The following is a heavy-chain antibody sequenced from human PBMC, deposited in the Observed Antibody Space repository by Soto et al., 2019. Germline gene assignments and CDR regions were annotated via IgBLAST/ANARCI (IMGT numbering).Heavy chain of an antibody. V-gene: IGHV1-18*01. D-gene: IGHD6-19*01. J-gene: IGHJ3*02. CDR2: ISAYNGNT. CDR3: TGCRCAVAASAGVFDI. Sequence: ASVKVSCKASGYTFASYGSRWVRQAPGQGLEWMGWISAYNGNTNYAQKLQGRVTMTTDTSTSTAYMELRSLRSDDTAVDYCTGCRCAVAASAGVFDIGGQGTTVTVS. CDR1: GYTFASYG.